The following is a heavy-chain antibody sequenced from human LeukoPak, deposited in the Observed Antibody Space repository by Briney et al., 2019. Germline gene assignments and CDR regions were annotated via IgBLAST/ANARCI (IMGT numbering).Heavy chain of an antibody. J-gene: IGHJ4*02. CDR1: GGSISSSSYY. D-gene: IGHD2-2*01. V-gene: IGHV4-39*01. CDR3: ARHFGEIAFFDSSSSSTSFDY. Sequence: SETLSLTCTVSGGSISSSSYYWGWIRQPPGKGLEWIGSIYYSGSTYYNPSLKSRVTISVDTSKNQFSLKLSSVTAADTAVYYCARHFGEIAFFDSSSSSTSFDYWGQGTLVTVSS. CDR2: IYYSGST.